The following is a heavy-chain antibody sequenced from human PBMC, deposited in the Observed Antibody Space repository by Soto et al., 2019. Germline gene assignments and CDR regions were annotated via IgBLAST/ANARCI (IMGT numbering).Heavy chain of an antibody. CDR1: GGSISSYY. V-gene: IGHV4-59*01. D-gene: IGHD3-16*01. CDR3: ARGMGYEYYFAY. J-gene: IGHJ4*02. Sequence: PSETLSLTCTVSGGSISSYYWSWIRQPPGKGLEWIGYIYYSGSTNYNPSLKSRVTISVDTSKNQFSLKLSSVTAADTAVYYCARGMGYEYYFAYWGQGTLVXVSS. CDR2: IYYSGST.